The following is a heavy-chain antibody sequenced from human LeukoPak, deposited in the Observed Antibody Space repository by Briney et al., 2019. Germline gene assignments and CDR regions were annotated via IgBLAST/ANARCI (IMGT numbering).Heavy chain of an antibody. D-gene: IGHD2-2*01. J-gene: IGHJ4*02. CDR2: ISGSGGST. Sequence: GGSLRLSCAASGFTFSSYAMSWVRQAPGKGLEWVSAISGSGGSTYYADSAKGRFTISRDNSKNTLYLQMNSLRAEDTAVYYCAKDTPYDCSSTSCYSYWGQGTLVTVSS. CDR1: GFTFSSYA. CDR3: AKDTPYDCSSTSCYSY. V-gene: IGHV3-23*01.